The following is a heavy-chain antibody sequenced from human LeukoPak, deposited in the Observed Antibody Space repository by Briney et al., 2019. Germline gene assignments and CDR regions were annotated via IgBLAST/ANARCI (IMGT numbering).Heavy chain of an antibody. CDR3: ARDPSSGGTNATIY. J-gene: IGHJ4*02. Sequence: PGGSLRLSCAASGFTFSSYAMSWVRQAPGKGLEWVSSISSSSSYIYYADSVKGRFTISRDNAKNSLYLQMNSLRAEDTAVYYCARDPSSGGTNATIYWGQGTLVTVSS. CDR2: ISSSSSYI. D-gene: IGHD2-15*01. V-gene: IGHV3-21*01. CDR1: GFTFSSYA.